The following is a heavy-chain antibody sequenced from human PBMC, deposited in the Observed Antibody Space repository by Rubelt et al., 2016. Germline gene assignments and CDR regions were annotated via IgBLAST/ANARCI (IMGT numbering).Heavy chain of an antibody. Sequence: QVQLVESGGGVVQPGGSLRLSCAASGFTFSSYGMHWVRQAPGKGLEWVAFIRYDGRNKYYADSVKGRFSISRDTSKIMLYLQMNSLRAEDTAVDYCAKPARLDYGINAEYFQHWGQGTLVTVSS. J-gene: IGHJ1*01. CDR3: AKPARLDYGINAEYFQH. V-gene: IGHV3-30*02. CDR1: GFTFSSYG. CDR2: IRYDGRNK. D-gene: IGHD4-17*01.